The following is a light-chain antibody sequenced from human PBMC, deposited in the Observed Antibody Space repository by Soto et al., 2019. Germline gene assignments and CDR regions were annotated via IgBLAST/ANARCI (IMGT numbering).Light chain of an antibody. CDR1: QSISRW. Sequence: DIQMTQSPSTLSASVGDRVTITCRASQSISRWLAWYQQKPGKAPILIYKASSLQSGVPSRFSGSVSGTEFTLTISSLQPDDFATYYCQQYSSYPTFGQGTKVEIK. J-gene: IGKJ1*01. CDR3: QQYSSYPT. CDR2: KAS. V-gene: IGKV1-5*03.